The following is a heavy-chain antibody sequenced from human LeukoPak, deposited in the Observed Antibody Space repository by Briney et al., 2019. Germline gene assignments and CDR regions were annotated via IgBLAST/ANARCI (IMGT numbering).Heavy chain of an antibody. Sequence: GGSLRLSCAASGFTFSSYAMHWVRQAPGKGLEYVSAISSNGGSTYYANSVKGRFTISRDNSKNTLYLQMGSLRAEDMAVYYCARITPPTGYYGMDVWGQGTTVTVSS. J-gene: IGHJ6*02. CDR2: ISSNGGST. V-gene: IGHV3-64*01. D-gene: IGHD4-17*01. CDR3: ARITPPTGYYGMDV. CDR1: GFTFSSYA.